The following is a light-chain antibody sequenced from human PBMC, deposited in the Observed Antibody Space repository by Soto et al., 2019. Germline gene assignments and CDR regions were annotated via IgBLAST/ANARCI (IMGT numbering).Light chain of an antibody. Sequence: QSALTQPASVSGSPGQSLTISCTGTSSDLGSYNLVSWYQQHPGKAPKLMIYEVNKRPSGVSNRFSASKSGNTASLTISGLQAEDEADYYCCSYAGSSTSWVFGGGTKVTGL. J-gene: IGLJ3*02. CDR3: CSYAGSSTSWV. CDR1: SSDLGSYNL. V-gene: IGLV2-23*02. CDR2: EVN.